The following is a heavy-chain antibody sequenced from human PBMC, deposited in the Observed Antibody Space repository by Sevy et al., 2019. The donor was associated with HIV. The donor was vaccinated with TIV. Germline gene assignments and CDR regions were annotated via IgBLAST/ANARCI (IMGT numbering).Heavy chain of an antibody. J-gene: IGHJ4*02. CDR3: VRADPDQPFDS. Sequence: ASVKVSCKASGDTFTNNYMHWVRQAPGQGLEWMGIIDPSGGNASYAQKFQGRVSMTRDTSTSTIYLDLSSLRSEDTAVYYCVRADPDQPFDSWGQGTLVTVSS. CDR1: GDTFTNNY. V-gene: IGHV1-46*01. CDR2: IDPSGGNA.